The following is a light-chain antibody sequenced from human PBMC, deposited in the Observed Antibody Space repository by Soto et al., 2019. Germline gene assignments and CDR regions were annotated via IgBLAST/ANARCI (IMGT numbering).Light chain of an antibody. Sequence: QSVLTQPPSVSAAPGQKVTISCSGSSSDIGNNYVSWYQQVPGTAPKLLIFDNNERPSGIPDRFSGSRSATSATLAISGLQTGDDADYYCATWDSSLSAVVFGGGTKLTVL. CDR2: DNN. J-gene: IGLJ2*01. CDR1: SSDIGNNY. CDR3: ATWDSSLSAVV. V-gene: IGLV1-51*01.